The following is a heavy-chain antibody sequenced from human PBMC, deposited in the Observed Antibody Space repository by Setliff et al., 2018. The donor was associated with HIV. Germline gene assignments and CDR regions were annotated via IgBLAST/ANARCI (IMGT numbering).Heavy chain of an antibody. V-gene: IGHV1-46*01. D-gene: IGHD3-22*01. CDR1: GYTFTNYY. CDR2: INPSGGKT. Sequence: ASVKVSCKASGYTFTNYYIHWVRQAPGQGLEWVGLINPSGGKTSYAKKFQGRLTMTRDTSRSTVYMELRSLRSEDTAMYYCARCYYDSSGPTDAFDIWGQGTVVTGSS. CDR3: ARCYYDSSGPTDAFDI. J-gene: IGHJ3*02.